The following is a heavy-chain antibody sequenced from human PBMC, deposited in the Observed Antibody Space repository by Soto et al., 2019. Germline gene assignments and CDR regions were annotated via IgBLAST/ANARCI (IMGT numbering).Heavy chain of an antibody. J-gene: IGHJ4*02. D-gene: IGHD1-26*01. Sequence: QVQLQESGPGLVKASQTLSLTYTVSGGPITTGGHFWSWIRQYPGKSLEWIGYIYYSGTTHYNPSLKSRVTISVDTSKRQFSLNLSSVTAADTAVYYCARAVSGSYLDSWGQGTLVSVSS. CDR2: IYYSGTT. CDR3: ARAVSGSYLDS. V-gene: IGHV4-31*03. CDR1: GGPITTGGHF.